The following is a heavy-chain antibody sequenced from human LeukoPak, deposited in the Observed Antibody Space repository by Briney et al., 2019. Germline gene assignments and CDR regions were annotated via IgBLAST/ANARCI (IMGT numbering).Heavy chain of an antibody. D-gene: IGHD2-15*01. CDR2: IKQDGSEK. Sequence: GGSLRLSCAASGFTFSSYWMSWVRQAPGKGLEWVANIKQDGSEKYYVDSVKGRFTISRDNAKNSLYLQMNSLRAEDTAVYYCARVFKVVARYMDVWGKGTTVTVSS. CDR1: GFTFSSYW. V-gene: IGHV3-7*01. CDR3: ARVFKVVARYMDV. J-gene: IGHJ6*03.